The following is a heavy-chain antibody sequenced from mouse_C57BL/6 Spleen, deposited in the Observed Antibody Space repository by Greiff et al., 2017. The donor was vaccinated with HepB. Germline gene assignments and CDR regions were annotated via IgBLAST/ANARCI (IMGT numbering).Heavy chain of an antibody. Sequence: VQLQQSGAELVKPGASVKMSCKASGYTFTSYWITWVKQRPGQGLEWIGDIYPGSGSTNYNEKFKSKATLTVDTSSSTAYMQLSSLTSEDSAVYYCARGSSGYGGNFDYWGQGTTLTVSS. J-gene: IGHJ2*01. CDR1: GYTFTSYW. CDR2: IYPGSGST. CDR3: ARGSSGYGGNFDY. D-gene: IGHD3-2*02. V-gene: IGHV1-55*01.